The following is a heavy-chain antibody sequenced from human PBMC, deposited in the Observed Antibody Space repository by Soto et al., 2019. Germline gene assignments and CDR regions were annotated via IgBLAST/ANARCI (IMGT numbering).Heavy chain of an antibody. D-gene: IGHD6-6*01. J-gene: IGHJ4*01. CDR3: AIEPHHSSASDY. CDR1: GGTFSSYA. V-gene: IGHV1-69*13. CDR2: IIPIFGTA. Sequence: GASVKFSCKASGGTFSSYAISWVRQAPGQGLEWMGGIIPIFGTANYAQKFQGSVTITAXXXXSXXYMXLSSLRSEATAVYYCAIEPHHSSASDYWG.